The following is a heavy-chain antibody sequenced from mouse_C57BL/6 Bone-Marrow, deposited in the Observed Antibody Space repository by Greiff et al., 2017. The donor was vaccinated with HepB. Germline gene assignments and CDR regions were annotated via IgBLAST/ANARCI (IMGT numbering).Heavy chain of an antibody. D-gene: IGHD6-1*01. CDR1: GYTFTSYW. CDR3: ARLCHACFDY. Sequence: QVQLKQPGAELVKPGASVKLSCKASGYTFTSYWMHWVKQRPGQGLEWIGMIHPNSGSTNYNEKFKSKATLTVDKASSTAYMQLSSLTSEDSAVYYCARLCHACFDYWGQGTLLTVS. CDR2: IHPNSGST. J-gene: IGHJ3*01. V-gene: IGHV1-64*01.